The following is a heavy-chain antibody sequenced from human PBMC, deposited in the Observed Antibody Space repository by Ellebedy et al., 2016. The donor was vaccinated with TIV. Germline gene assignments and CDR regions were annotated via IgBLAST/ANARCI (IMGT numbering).Heavy chain of an antibody. J-gene: IGHJ4*02. Sequence: GESLKISCAASGSTISRSWMSWVRQAPGKGLEWVANINQNGREKNFVDSVKGRFTISRDSAKNTLYLQMNSLRAEDTAVYYCARGVVGAGNGNEYWGRGTLVTVSS. CDR1: GSTISRSW. CDR2: INQNGREK. V-gene: IGHV3-7*01. D-gene: IGHD2-15*01. CDR3: ARGVVGAGNGNEY.